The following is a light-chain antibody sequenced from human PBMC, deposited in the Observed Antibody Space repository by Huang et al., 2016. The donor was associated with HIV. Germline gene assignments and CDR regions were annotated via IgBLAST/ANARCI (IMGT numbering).Light chain of an antibody. Sequence: VVLTQSPATLSLSPGERATLPCRDSQSIGNYVAWYPKKSGQPPRLLIYAASKRATDIPSRFNGTGSGTDFTLTISNLEAEDSAVYYCQECDTCPRLALGGGTNVEIK. CDR2: AAS. CDR3: QECDTCPRLA. J-gene: IGKJ4*01. V-gene: IGKV3-11*01. CDR1: QSIGNY.